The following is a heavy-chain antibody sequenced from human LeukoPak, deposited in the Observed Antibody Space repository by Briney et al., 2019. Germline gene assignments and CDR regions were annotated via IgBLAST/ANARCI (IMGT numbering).Heavy chain of an antibody. D-gene: IGHD3-10*01. V-gene: IGHV4-39*01. CDR3: ARLSVYYGSGSYYRGLYYYYMDV. CDR1: GGSISSSSYY. J-gene: IGHJ6*03. Sequence: KPSETLSLTCTVSGGSISSSSYYWSWIRQHPGKGLEWIGSIDYSGNTYYNPSLKSRVTISVDTSKNQFSLKLSSVTAADTAVYYCARLSVYYGSGSYYRGLYYYYMDVWGKGTTVTVSS. CDR2: IDYSGNT.